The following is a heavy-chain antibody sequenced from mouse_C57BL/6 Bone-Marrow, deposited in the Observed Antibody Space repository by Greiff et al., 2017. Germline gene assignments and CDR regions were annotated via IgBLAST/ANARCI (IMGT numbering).Heavy chain of an antibody. CDR2: IDPSDSET. J-gene: IGHJ1*03. CDR3: ARSPMRNGSGRWYLDV. V-gene: IGHV1-52*01. Sequence: QVQLQQPGAELVRPGSSVKLSCKASGYTFTSYWMHWVKQRPIQGLEWIGNIDPSDSETHYNQKFKDKATLTVDKSSSTAYMQLSCLTSEDSAVYYCARSPMRNGSGRWYLDVWGKGTTVTVSS. D-gene: IGHD2-3*01. CDR1: GYTFTSYW.